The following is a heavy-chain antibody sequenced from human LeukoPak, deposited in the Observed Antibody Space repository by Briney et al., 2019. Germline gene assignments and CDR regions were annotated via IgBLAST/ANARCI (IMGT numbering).Heavy chain of an antibody. CDR2: NSPNGAAA. J-gene: IGHJ3*02. V-gene: IGHV1-2*02. CDR3: ATSTKYSISWGAFDI. CDR1: GYTFTGYY. Sequence: ASVKVSCKASGYTFTGYYMHWVRQAPGQGREGMGWNSPNGAAANYAQKFQGRVIMTRDTAIGTAYMELSSLTSDDTAIYHCATSTKYSISWGAFDIWGQGTMVTVSS. D-gene: IGHD6-13*01.